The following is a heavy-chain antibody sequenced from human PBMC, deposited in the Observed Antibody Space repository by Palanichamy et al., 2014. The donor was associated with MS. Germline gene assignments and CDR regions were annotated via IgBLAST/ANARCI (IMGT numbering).Heavy chain of an antibody. CDR3: ATSHSFGIYTNYGMDV. D-gene: IGHD3-16*01. V-gene: IGHV3-7*03. Sequence: EVQLVESGGGLVQPGGSLRLSCAASGFDFSRNWMTWVRRTPGKGLEWVANINQDGSETYFVASVKGRFTMSRDNVENSLYLQMNDLRAEDTAIYYCATSHSFGIYTNYGMDVWGPGTTVTVSS. CDR2: INQDGSET. CDR1: GFDFSRNW. J-gene: IGHJ6*02.